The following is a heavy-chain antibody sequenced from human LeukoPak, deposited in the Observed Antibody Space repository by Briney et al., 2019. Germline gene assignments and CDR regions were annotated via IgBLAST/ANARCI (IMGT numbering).Heavy chain of an antibody. D-gene: IGHD5-18*01. J-gene: IGHJ3*02. Sequence: GGSPRLSCAASGFTFNNYGMHWVRQAPGKGLEWVAFIRYNGNNQYYADSVKGRFTISRDNSKNTLYLQMNSLRAEDTAVYYCAKYGEYSLDAFDIWGQGTMVTVSS. CDR2: IRYNGNNQ. CDR1: GFTFNNYG. CDR3: AKYGEYSLDAFDI. V-gene: IGHV3-30*02.